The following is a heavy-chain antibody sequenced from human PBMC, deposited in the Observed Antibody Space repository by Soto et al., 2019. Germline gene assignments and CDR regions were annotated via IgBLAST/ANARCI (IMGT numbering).Heavy chain of an antibody. CDR2: ISHSGST. CDR1: GADINSGGFT. Sequence: SETLSLTCSVSGADINSGGFTWTWIRQHAGKGLEWLGCISHSGSTDYTPSLKSRLSISGDTSKNHFSLTLTSVTAADAAVYYSATIGVSGYLAVWGQGTTVTV. CDR3: ATIGVSGYLAV. J-gene: IGHJ6*02. V-gene: IGHV4-31*03. D-gene: IGHD3-16*02.